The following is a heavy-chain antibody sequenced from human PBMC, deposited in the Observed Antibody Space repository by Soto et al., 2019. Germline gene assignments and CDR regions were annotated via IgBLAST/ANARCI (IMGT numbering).Heavy chain of an antibody. D-gene: IGHD3-16*01. CDR1: GFTFSNYG. CDR3: ARGGRLSEVGY. V-gene: IGHV3-33*01. Sequence: QVQLVESGGGVVQPGRSLRLSCAASGFTFSNYGRHWVRQAPGKGLEWVAVIWYDESKKYYADSMKGRFTISRDSSKNPLYLQINSRGAEDTGGCYCARGGRLSEVGYWGQGTLVTVSS. J-gene: IGHJ4*02. CDR2: IWYDESKK.